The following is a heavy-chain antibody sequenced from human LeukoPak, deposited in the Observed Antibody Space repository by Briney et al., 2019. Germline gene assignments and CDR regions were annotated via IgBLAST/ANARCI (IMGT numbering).Heavy chain of an antibody. CDR1: GYSFTSHW. J-gene: IGHJ4*02. Sequence: GDSLQISCKGFGYSFTSHWIGWVRQMPGKGLEWMGIIYPGDSDTRYSPSFQGQVTISADSSISTAFLQWTSLKASDSAIYYCARHPTMNRADYWGQGTQVIVSS. CDR2: IYPGDSDT. V-gene: IGHV5-51*01. D-gene: IGHD1-14*01. CDR3: ARHPTMNRADY.